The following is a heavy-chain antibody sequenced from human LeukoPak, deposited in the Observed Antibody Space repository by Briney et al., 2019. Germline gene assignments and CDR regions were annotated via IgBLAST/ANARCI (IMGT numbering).Heavy chain of an antibody. J-gene: IGHJ4*02. CDR3: ARGVYCSSTSCYTPFDY. CDR1: GGSFSGYY. D-gene: IGHD2-2*02. Sequence: SETLSLTCAVYGGSFSGYYWSWIRQPPGKGLEWIGEINHSGSTNYNPSLKSRVIISVDTSKNQFSLKLSSVTAADTAVYYCARGVYCSSTSCYTPFDYWGQGTLVTVSS. CDR2: INHSGST. V-gene: IGHV4-34*01.